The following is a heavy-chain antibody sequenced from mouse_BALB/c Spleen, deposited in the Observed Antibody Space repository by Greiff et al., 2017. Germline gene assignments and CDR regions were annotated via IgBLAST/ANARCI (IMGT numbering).Heavy chain of an antibody. D-gene: IGHD1-1*01. CDR2: ISDGGSYT. CDR3: ARDGTTVVATRFAY. J-gene: IGHJ3*01. Sequence: VQLKESGGGLVKPGGSLKLSCAASGFTFSDYYMYWVRQTPEKRLEWVATISDGGSYTYYPDSVKGRFTISRDNAKNNLYLQMSSLKSEDTAMYYCARDGTTVVATRFAYWGQGTLVTVSA. CDR1: GFTFSDYY. V-gene: IGHV5-4*02.